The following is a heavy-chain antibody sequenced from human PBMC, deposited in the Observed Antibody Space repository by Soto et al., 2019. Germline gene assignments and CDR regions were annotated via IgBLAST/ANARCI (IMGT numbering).Heavy chain of an antibody. V-gene: IGHV4-31*03. CDR3: AGTPLIAAAGSNYYYGMDV. J-gene: IGHJ6*02. CDR1: VGSISSGGYY. D-gene: IGHD6-13*01. CDR2: IYYSGST. Sequence: QVQLQESGPGLVKPSQPLSLTCTVSVGSISSGGYYWSWIRQHPGKGLEWIGYIYYSGSTYYNPSLKTRVTISVNTSKTQCSLKLSSVTAADTAVYYCAGTPLIAAAGSNYYYGMDVLGQGTTVTVSS.